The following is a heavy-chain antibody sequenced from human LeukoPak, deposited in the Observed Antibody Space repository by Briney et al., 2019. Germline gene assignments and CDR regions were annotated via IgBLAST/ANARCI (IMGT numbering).Heavy chain of an antibody. Sequence: GGSLRLSCAASGFTFSSDGMHWGRQAPGKGLEWVAVISYDGSNKYYADSVKGRFTISRDNSKNTLYLQMNSLRAEATAVYYCARELVVGRPFDYWGQGTLVTVSS. CDR2: ISYDGSNK. CDR3: ARELVVGRPFDY. CDR1: GFTFSSDG. V-gene: IGHV3-30*03. J-gene: IGHJ4*02. D-gene: IGHD6-13*01.